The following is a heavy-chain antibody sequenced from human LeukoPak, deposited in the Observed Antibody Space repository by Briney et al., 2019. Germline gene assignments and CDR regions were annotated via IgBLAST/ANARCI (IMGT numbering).Heavy chain of an antibody. D-gene: IGHD6-13*01. CDR2: IIPILGIA. CDR1: GGTFSSYA. V-gene: IGHV1-69*04. CDR3: ATDPNPYSSTSGYFDF. Sequence: SVKVSCKASGGTFSSYAISWVRQAPGQGLEWMGRIIPILGIANYAQKFQGRVTITADKSTSTAYMELSSLRSEDTAVYYCATDPNPYSSTSGYFDFWGQGTLVTVSS. J-gene: IGHJ4*02.